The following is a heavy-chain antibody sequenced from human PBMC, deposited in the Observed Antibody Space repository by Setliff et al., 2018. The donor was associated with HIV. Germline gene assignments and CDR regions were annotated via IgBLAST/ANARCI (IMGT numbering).Heavy chain of an antibody. V-gene: IGHV4-61*02. J-gene: IGHJ3*01. CDR3: ARQGAGYYYDSSEYYTGNGFDF. D-gene: IGHD3-22*01. CDR2: IYTSGST. Sequence: SETLSLTCTVSGGSISSGTYYWSWIRQPAGKGLEWIGRIYTSGSTNYNPSLKTRVTLSVDTSKNQFSLRLSSVTAADTAVYYCARQGAGYYYDSSEYYTGNGFDFWGQGTLVTVSS. CDR1: GGSISSGTYY.